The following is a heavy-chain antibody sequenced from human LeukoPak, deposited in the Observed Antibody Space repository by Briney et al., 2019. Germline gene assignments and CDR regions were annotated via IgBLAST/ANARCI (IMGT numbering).Heavy chain of an antibody. J-gene: IGHJ4*02. Sequence: GGSLRLSCAASGFTFSSYAIHWVRQAPGKGLEWVANIKQDGSEKYYVDSVKGRFTISRDNAKNSLYLQMNSLRAEDTAVYYCARDFSEWLPPNYWGQGTLVTVSS. CDR1: GFTFSSYA. V-gene: IGHV3-7*01. D-gene: IGHD6-19*01. CDR2: IKQDGSEK. CDR3: ARDFSEWLPPNY.